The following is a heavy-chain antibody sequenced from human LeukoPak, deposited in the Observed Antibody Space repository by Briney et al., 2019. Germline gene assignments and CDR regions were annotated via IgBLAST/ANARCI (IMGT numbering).Heavy chain of an antibody. CDR2: IIPILGIA. J-gene: IGHJ4*02. CDR3: AACSTSCYTTYRHDY. Sequence: SVKVSCKASGGTFSSYAISWVRQAPGQGLEWMGRIIPILGIANYAQKFQGRVTITADKSTSTAYMELSSLRSEDTAVYYCAACSTSCYTTYRHDYRGQGTLVTVSS. CDR1: GGTFSSYA. D-gene: IGHD2-2*02. V-gene: IGHV1-69*04.